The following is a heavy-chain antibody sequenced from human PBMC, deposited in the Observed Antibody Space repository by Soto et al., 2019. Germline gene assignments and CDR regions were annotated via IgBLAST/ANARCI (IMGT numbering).Heavy chain of an antibody. V-gene: IGHV5-51*01. J-gene: IGHJ4*02. CDR1: GYTFTDSW. Sequence: PGESLKISCKGSGYTFTDSWIGWVRRMPGKGLEYMGIIFPSDSDTRYSPSFQGQVTISVDKSISTVYLQWNSLKAPYTAMYFCARQPSYCSDESDYYQRFDYWGQGTPVTVSS. CDR3: ARQPSYCSDESDYYQRFDY. D-gene: IGHD3-22*01. CDR2: IFPSDSDT.